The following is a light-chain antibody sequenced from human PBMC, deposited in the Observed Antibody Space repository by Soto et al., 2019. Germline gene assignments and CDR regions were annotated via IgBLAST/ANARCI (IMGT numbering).Light chain of an antibody. J-gene: IGKJ5*01. CDR2: DAS. CDR1: QSISSW. V-gene: IGKV1-5*01. CDR3: QQLFDSPIT. Sequence: DIQMTQSPSTLSASVGDRVTITCRASQSISSWLAWYQQKPGKAPKLLIYDASSLESGVPSRFSGSGSGTEFSLTITSLQPEDFATYYCQQLFDSPITFGQGTRLETK.